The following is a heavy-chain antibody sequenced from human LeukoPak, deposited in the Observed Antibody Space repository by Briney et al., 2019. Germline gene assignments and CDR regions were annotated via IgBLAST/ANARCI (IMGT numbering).Heavy chain of an antibody. Sequence: GGSLRLSCAASGFTFSNYWMHWVRQAPGKGLMWVSQISTDGSQTFYADSVKGRFTISRDNAKNTLFLQMDSLRPEDTAVYYCVRSLRSADFWGQGTLVTVSS. CDR3: VRSLRSADF. J-gene: IGHJ4*02. CDR1: GFTFSNYW. V-gene: IGHV3-74*01. CDR2: ISTDGSQT.